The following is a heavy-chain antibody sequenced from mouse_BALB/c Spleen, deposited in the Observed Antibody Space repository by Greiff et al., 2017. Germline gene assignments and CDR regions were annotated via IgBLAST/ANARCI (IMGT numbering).Heavy chain of an antibody. CDR2: ISSGSSTI. CDR1: GFTFSSFG. V-gene: IGHV5-17*02. D-gene: IGHD2-12*01. Sequence: EVHLVESGGGLVQPGGSRKLSCAASGFTFSSFGMHWVRQAPEKGLEWVAYISSGSSTIDYADTVKGRFTITRDNPTNTLFLQMTSLMTEDTAMYYCSSGGSYGYAMDYWGQGTSVTVSS. J-gene: IGHJ4*01. CDR3: SSGGSYGYAMDY.